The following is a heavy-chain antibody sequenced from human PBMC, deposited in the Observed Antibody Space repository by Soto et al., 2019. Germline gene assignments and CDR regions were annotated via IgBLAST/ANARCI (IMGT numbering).Heavy chain of an antibody. J-gene: IGHJ6*02. V-gene: IGHV4-34*01. Sequence: SETLSLTCAVHGGSFSGYYWSWIRQPPGKGLEWIGEINQSGNTNSKPSLKSRITMSVDTSQRQFSLKLTSVTAADAAVYYCVGGRVMDQTFYYYFGLDVWGQGTTVTVSS. CDR2: INQSGNT. CDR3: VGGRVMDQTFYYYFGLDV. CDR1: GGSFSGYY.